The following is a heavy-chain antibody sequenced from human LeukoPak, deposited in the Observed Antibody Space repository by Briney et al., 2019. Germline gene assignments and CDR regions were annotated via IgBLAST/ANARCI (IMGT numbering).Heavy chain of an antibody. V-gene: IGHV1-69*04. Sequence: SVKVSCKASGGTFSSYAISWLRQAPGQGLEWMGRIIPILGIANYAQKFQGRVTITADKSTSTAYMELSSLRSEDTAVYYCARKQSSAMDYYYYYGMDVWGQGTTVTVSS. D-gene: IGHD5-18*01. J-gene: IGHJ6*02. CDR2: IIPILGIA. CDR3: ARKQSSAMDYYYYYGMDV. CDR1: GGTFSSYA.